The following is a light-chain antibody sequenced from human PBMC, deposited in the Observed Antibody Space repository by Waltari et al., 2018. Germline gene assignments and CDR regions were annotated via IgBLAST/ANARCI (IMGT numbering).Light chain of an antibody. CDR2: AAS. Sequence: EIVLTQSPGTLSLSPGERATLSCRASQSVPHNFLAWYQQKPGQAPRLLIFAASHRVNGIPERFGASGSGTDFTLTINRLEAEDFAVYYCQQYGSSPPLTFGGGTKVDIK. CDR1: QSVPHNF. V-gene: IGKV3-20*01. CDR3: QQYGSSPPLT. J-gene: IGKJ4*01.